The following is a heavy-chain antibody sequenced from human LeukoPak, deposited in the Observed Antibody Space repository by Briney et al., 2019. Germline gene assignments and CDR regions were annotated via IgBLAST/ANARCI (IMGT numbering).Heavy chain of an antibody. CDR2: IFHSGSL. D-gene: IGHD3-22*01. V-gene: IGHV4-38-2*01. CDR1: GYSINGGYY. CDR3: ARMGVSYYYDSSTYYPIAFDV. J-gene: IGHJ3*01. Sequence: PSETLSPTCSVSGYSINGGYYWGWVRQSPGKGPEWIGTIFHSGSLFYNPSFKSRVTLSIDTSRDQFSLRLTSATAADTAIYYCARMGVSYYYDSSTYYPIAFDVWGQGTKVTVSS.